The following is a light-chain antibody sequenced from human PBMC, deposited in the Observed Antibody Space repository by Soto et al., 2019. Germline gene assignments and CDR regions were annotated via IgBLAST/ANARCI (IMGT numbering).Light chain of an antibody. J-gene: IGLJ1*01. CDR2: EVS. CDR3: HSHTTTNSLV. Sequence: QSALTQPASVSGSPGQSITISCTATSGGVGDFDYVSWYQQHPGEAPKLIIYEVSHRPSGLSDRFSGSKSGDTASLTISGLQADDEASYYCHSHTTTNSLVFGTGTKLTVL. V-gene: IGLV2-14*01. CDR1: SGGVGDFDY.